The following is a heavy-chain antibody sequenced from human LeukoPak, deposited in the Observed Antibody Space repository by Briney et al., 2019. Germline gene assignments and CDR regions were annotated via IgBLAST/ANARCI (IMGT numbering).Heavy chain of an antibody. D-gene: IGHD3-10*01. Sequence: GGSLRLSCAASGFTFSSYAMSWVRQAPGKGLEWVSAISGSGGSTYYADSVKGRFTISRDNSKNTLYLQMNSLRAEDTAVYYCAKRDTMVRGVIITNLPFDYWGQGTLVTVSS. CDR3: AKRDTMVRGVIITNLPFDY. CDR2: ISGSGGST. V-gene: IGHV3-23*01. J-gene: IGHJ4*02. CDR1: GFTFSSYA.